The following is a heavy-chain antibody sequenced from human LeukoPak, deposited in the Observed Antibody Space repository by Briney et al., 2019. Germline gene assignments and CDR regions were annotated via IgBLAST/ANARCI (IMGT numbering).Heavy chain of an antibody. CDR2: INPNSGGT. Sequence: GASVKVSCKASGYTFTGYYMHWVRQAPGQGLEWMGRINPNSGGTNYAQKFQGRVTMTRDTSISTAYMELSRLRSDDTAVYYCARVAGDGYKPDFDYRGQGTLVTVSS. CDR1: GYTFTGYY. V-gene: IGHV1-2*06. CDR3: ARVAGDGYKPDFDY. D-gene: IGHD5-24*01. J-gene: IGHJ4*02.